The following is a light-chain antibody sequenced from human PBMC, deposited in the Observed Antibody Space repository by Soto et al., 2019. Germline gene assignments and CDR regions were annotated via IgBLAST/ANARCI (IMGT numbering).Light chain of an antibody. CDR3: SSYTSSSTVV. V-gene: IGLV2-14*01. Sequence: QSALTQPASVSGSPGQSITISCTGTSSDVGGYDYVSWYQQHPGKAPKLMIYHVRNRPSGVSNRFSGSKAGNTASLTISGLQAEDEAAYYCSSYTSSSTVVFGGGTQLTVL. CDR2: HVR. CDR1: SSDVGGYDY. J-gene: IGLJ2*01.